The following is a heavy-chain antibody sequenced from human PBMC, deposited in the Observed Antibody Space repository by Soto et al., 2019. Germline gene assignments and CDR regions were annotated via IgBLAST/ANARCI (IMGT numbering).Heavy chain of an antibody. V-gene: IGHV3-30*04. CDR1: GFIINNYA. J-gene: IGHJ6*02. CDR3: SRRQEFGGPHYYYGLDV. Sequence: QVQLLESGGGVVQPGRSLRLSCTASGFIINNYAMHWVRQAPGRGLEWVAVISYDGSNKFYADSVRGRFTISRDNPKNTLYVEMNNLRAEDTAVYHCSRRQEFGGPHYYYGLDVWGQGTAVKVSS. CDR2: ISYDGSNK. D-gene: IGHD3-16*01.